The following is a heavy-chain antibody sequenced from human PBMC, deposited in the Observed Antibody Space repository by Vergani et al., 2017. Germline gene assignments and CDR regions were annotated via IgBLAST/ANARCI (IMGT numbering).Heavy chain of an antibody. V-gene: IGHV1-46*01. CDR1: GYTFTSYY. Sequence: QVQLVQSGAEVKKPGASVKVSCKASGYTFTSYYMHWVRQAPGQGLEWMGIINPSGGSTSYAQKFQGRVTMTRDTSTSTVYMELSSLRSEDTAVYYCARSRVLYYGDYGVKYFDLWGRGTLVTVSS. D-gene: IGHD4-17*01. CDR3: ARSRVLYYGDYGVKYFDL. CDR2: INPSGGST. J-gene: IGHJ2*01.